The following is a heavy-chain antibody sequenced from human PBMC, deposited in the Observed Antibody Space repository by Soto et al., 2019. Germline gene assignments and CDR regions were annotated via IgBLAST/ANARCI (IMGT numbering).Heavy chain of an antibody. CDR2: IKDDGSDE. CDR1: GFTFSRYW. V-gene: IGHV3-7*03. D-gene: IGHD4-4*01. J-gene: IGHJ6*02. CDR3: TRKQTTVTSLRTYYYGLDV. Sequence: EVQLVESGGGLVQPGGSLRLSCAASGFTFSRYWMSWVRQAPGKGLEWVANIKDDGSDEYYVDSVKGRFTVSRDNAKNSLYLQLSGLRDEDTAVYYCTRKQTTVTSLRTYYYGLDVWGQGPLSPSP.